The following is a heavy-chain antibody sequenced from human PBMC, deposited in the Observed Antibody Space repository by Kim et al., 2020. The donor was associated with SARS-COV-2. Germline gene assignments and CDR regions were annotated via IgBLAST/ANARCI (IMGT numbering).Heavy chain of an antibody. Sequence: NYNPALKSRVTISVDTPKNQFSLKLSTVTAADTAVYYCAREGHSSGYFDYWGQGTLVTVSS. V-gene: IGHV4-34*01. CDR3: AREGHSSGYFDY. D-gene: IGHD3-22*01. J-gene: IGHJ4*02.